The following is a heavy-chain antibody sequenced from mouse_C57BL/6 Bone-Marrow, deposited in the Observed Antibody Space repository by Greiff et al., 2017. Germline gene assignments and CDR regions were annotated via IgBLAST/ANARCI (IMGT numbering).Heavy chain of an antibody. Sequence: VQLQQSGPELVKPGAPVKIPCKASGYTFTDYNMDWVKQSHGKSLEWIGDINPNNGGTIYNQKFKGKATLTVDKSSSTAYMELRSLTSEDTAVYYCARADYYGSSPAWFAYWGQGTLVTVSA. J-gene: IGHJ3*01. V-gene: IGHV1-18*01. D-gene: IGHD1-1*01. CDR2: INPNNGGT. CDR1: GYTFTDYN. CDR3: ARADYYGSSPAWFAY.